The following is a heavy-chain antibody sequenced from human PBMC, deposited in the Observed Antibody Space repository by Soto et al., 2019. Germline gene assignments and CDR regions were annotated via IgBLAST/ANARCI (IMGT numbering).Heavy chain of an antibody. CDR1: GDSFNDYY. V-gene: IGHV1-2*02. CDR2: INPNGGAT. Sequence: VQLAQSGAEVKKPGASVKVSCKTSGDSFNDYYIHWVRQAPGQGLEWMGWINPNGGATKYAQKCHARVTVPTDTLIRTVYMELSSLRSDDPSVYYCARESGGATATLDYYYFYMGVWVKGTTVTVSS. D-gene: IGHD5-12*01. CDR3: ARESGGATATLDYYYFYMGV. J-gene: IGHJ6*03.